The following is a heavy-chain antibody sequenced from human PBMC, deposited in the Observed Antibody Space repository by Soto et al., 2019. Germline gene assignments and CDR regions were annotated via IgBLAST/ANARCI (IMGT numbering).Heavy chain of an antibody. Sequence: GGSLRLSCAASGFTFSSYGMHWVRRAPGKGLEWVAVISYDGSNKYYADSVKGRFTISRDNSKNTLYLQMNSLRAEDTAVYYCATDWFIDAFDIWGQGTMVTVSS. D-gene: IGHD3-9*01. J-gene: IGHJ3*02. CDR1: GFTFSSYG. CDR3: ATDWFIDAFDI. CDR2: ISYDGSNK. V-gene: IGHV3-30*03.